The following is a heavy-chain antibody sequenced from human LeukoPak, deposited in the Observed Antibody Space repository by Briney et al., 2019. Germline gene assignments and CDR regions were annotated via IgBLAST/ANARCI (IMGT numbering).Heavy chain of an antibody. V-gene: IGHV4-34*01. Sequence: SETLSLTCAVYGGSFSGYYWSWIRQPPGKGLEWIGEINHSGSTNYNPSLESRVTISVDTSKNQFSLKLSSVTAADTAVYYCARAGYSSGWFTYWGQGTPVTVSS. D-gene: IGHD6-19*01. CDR2: INHSGST. J-gene: IGHJ4*02. CDR1: GGSFSGYY. CDR3: ARAGYSSGWFTY.